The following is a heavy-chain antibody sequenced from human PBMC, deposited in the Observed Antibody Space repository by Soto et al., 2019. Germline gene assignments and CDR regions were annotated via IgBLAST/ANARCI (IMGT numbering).Heavy chain of an antibody. Sequence: SETLSLTCTVSGVSISSSSYTWGWTRQPPGKGLEWIGGIYYSGNTYYKPSLKSRVSISIDTSRNQFSLKLTSVTAADTGVYYCASSSPFHYWGPGILVTVSS. CDR1: GVSISSSSYT. V-gene: IGHV4-39*01. CDR2: IYYSGNT. J-gene: IGHJ4*02. D-gene: IGHD6-6*01. CDR3: ASSSPFHY.